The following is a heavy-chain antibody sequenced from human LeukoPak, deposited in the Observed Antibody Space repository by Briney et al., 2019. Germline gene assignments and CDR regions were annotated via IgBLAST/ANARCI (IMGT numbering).Heavy chain of an antibody. J-gene: IGHJ6*02. D-gene: IGHD6-6*01. Sequence: GGSLRLSCAASGFTLSSNYMSWVRQAPGKGLEWVSVIYSGGSTYYADSAKGRFTISRDNSKNTLYLQMNSLRAEDTAVYYCATHRPSYYYGMDVWGQGTTVTVSS. CDR3: ATHRPSYYYGMDV. V-gene: IGHV3-53*01. CDR2: IYSGGST. CDR1: GFTLSSNY.